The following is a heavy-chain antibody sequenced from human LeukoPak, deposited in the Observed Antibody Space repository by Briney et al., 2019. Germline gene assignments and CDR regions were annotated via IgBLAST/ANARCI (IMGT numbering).Heavy chain of an antibody. V-gene: IGHV3-7*03. D-gene: IGHD6-6*01. Sequence: GGSLRLSCAVSGFTFSGFWMSWSRQAPGKGLEWEASINSDGSEEYYADVVKGRFTISRDNAKNSLYLQINSLRAEDTAVYYCARSSYSSSSSVWGQGTMVTVSS. CDR2: INSDGSEE. CDR1: GFTFSGFW. CDR3: ARSSYSSSSSV. J-gene: IGHJ3*01.